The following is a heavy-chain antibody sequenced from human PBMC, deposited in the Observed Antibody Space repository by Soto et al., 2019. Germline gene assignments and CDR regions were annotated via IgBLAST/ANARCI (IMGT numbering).Heavy chain of an antibody. CDR2: TYYRSKWYN. CDR3: ARVVVPAASGGYYYYGMDV. J-gene: IGHJ6*02. Sequence: SETLSLTCAISGDSVSSNSAAWNWIRQSPSRGLEWLGRTYYRSKWYNDYAVSVKSRITINPDTSKNQFSLQLNSVTPEDTAVYYCARVVVPAASGGYYYYGMDVWGQGTTVTVSS. V-gene: IGHV6-1*01. D-gene: IGHD2-2*01. CDR1: GDSVSSNSAA.